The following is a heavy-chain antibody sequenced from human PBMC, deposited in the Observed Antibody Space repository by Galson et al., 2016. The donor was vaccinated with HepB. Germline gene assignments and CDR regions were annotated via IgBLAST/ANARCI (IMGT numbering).Heavy chain of an antibody. V-gene: IGHV3-74*01. D-gene: IGHD3-10*01. CDR2: INRDGSTT. J-gene: IGHJ4*02. CDR3: ARMNYYGSGSPIDH. Sequence: RQAPGEGLVWVSRINRDGSTTNYVDSVKGRFTISRDNAENTLYLQMDSLRVDDTAVYYCARMNYYGSGSPIDHWGQGSLVTVSS.